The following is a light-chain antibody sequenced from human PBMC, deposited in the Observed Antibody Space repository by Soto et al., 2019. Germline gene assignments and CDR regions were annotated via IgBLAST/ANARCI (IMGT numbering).Light chain of an antibody. Sequence: EIVLTQSPATLSLSPGERATLSCRASQSVSSYLAWYQQKPGQAPRLLIYDASNRATGIPARISGSGSGTDLPLTISSLEPEDFAVYYWQQRSNWPPITFGQGTRLEIK. V-gene: IGKV3-11*01. CDR3: QQRSNWPPIT. CDR2: DAS. J-gene: IGKJ5*01. CDR1: QSVSSY.